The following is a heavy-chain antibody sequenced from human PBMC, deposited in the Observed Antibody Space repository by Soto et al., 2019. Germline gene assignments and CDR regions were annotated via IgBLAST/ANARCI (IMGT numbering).Heavy chain of an antibody. Sequence: EVQLLESGGGLVQPGGSLRLSCAASGFTFSSYAMSWVRQAPGKGLEWVSATSGSGGSKYSAYSVKGRFTISSDNAKNTLYLKMSSLRAEDTAVYYCALYSSSWYYFDYWGQGTLVTVSS. CDR2: TSGSGGSK. J-gene: IGHJ4*02. V-gene: IGHV3-23*01. D-gene: IGHD6-13*01. CDR1: GFTFSSYA. CDR3: ALYSSSWYYFDY.